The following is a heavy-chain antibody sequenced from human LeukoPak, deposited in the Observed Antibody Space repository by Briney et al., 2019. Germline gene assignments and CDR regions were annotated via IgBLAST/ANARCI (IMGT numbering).Heavy chain of an antibody. CDR3: ARRGTSSSWAHFDY. J-gene: IGHJ4*02. CDR1: GFIFSTYW. V-gene: IGHV3-7*05. Sequence: GGSLRLSCAASGFIFSTYWLSWVRQAPGKGLEWVANINQDGSEIYYVESVQGRFTISRDNVDNSLCLQMNRLGAEDTAVYYCARRGTSSSWAHFDYWGQGTLVTVSS. CDR2: INQDGSEI. D-gene: IGHD6-13*01.